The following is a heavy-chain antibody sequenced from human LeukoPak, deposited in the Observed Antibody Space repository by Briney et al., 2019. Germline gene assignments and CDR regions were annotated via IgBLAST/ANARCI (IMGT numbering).Heavy chain of an antibody. V-gene: IGHV3-30-3*01. Sequence: PGRSLRLSCAASGFTFSSYAMHWVRQAPGKGLEWVAVISYDGSNKYYADSVKGRFTISRDNSKTTLYLQMNSLRAEDTAVYYCADSNYWYPTDYWGQGTLVTVSS. CDR2: ISYDGSNK. CDR3: ADSNYWYPTDY. J-gene: IGHJ4*02. CDR1: GFTFSSYA. D-gene: IGHD4-11*01.